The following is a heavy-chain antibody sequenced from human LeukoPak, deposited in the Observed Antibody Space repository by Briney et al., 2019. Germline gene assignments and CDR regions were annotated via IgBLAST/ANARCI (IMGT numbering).Heavy chain of an antibody. J-gene: IGHJ5*02. CDR2: IYTSGST. D-gene: IGHD3-22*01. CDR3: ARDELRHYYDSSGYYSFNWFDP. CDR1: GGSISSYY. Sequence: SETLSLTCTVSGGSISSYYWSWIRQPAGKGLEWIRRIYTSGSTNYNPSLKSRVTMSVDTSKNQFSLKLSSVTAADTAVYYCARDELRHYYDSSGYYSFNWFDPWGQGTLVTVSS. V-gene: IGHV4-4*07.